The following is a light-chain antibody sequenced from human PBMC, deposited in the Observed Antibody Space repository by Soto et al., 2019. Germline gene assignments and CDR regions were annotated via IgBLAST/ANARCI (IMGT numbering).Light chain of an antibody. Sequence: DIQMTQSPSTXSASGGDRVTITCRASQSISNRLAWYHQKPGKTPNLLIYDASNLGSGVPSRFSGSGSGTEFTLTISSLQPDDFATYYCQQYDTYSTLGQGTKVDIK. CDR1: QSISNR. CDR3: QQYDTYST. J-gene: IGKJ1*01. CDR2: DAS. V-gene: IGKV1-5*01.